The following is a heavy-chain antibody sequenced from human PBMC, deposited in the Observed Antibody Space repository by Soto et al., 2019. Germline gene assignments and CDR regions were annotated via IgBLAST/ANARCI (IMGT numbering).Heavy chain of an antibody. CDR3: AKDESIHGYSGHFRH. J-gene: IGHJ1*01. V-gene: IGHV3-9*01. CDR2: INWKSCSR. D-gene: IGHD1-26*01. CDR1: VLTFDDYV. Sequence: GGCLRLSCAASVLTFDDYVMHWVRQFPGKGLEWVSGINWKSCSRGYGDSVKGRFAISRDNAKNSLHLQMNSLSAEDTAFYYCAKDESIHGYSGHFRHSGQGTLVTVSS.